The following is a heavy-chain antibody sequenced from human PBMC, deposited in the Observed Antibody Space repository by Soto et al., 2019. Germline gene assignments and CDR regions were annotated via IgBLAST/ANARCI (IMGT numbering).Heavy chain of an antibody. CDR1: GFTFSSFA. J-gene: IGHJ4*02. CDR2: ISGSGDGT. D-gene: IGHD5-18*01. Sequence: PGGFLRLSCAASGFTFSSFALSWVRQAPGKGLEWVSAISGSGDGTDYAASVKGRFTISRDNSKNTLYLQMNSLRAEDTAVYYCAGPGYSSQDYWGQGALVTVSS. CDR3: AGPGYSSQDY. V-gene: IGHV3-23*01.